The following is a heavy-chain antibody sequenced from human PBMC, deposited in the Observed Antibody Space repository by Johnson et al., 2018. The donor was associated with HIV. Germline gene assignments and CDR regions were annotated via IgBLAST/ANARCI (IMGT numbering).Heavy chain of an antibody. CDR2: VPDDGDNK. CDR1: EFTFSNYA. CDR3: ARVRSTIVVVTATGGAFDI. V-gene: IGHV3-30-3*01. J-gene: IGHJ3*02. D-gene: IGHD2-21*02. Sequence: QVQLVESGGGLVKPGGSLRLSCAASEFTFSNYAMHWVRQAPGKGLEWVAVVPDDGDNKYYADSVKGRFTISRDNSKTTLYLQMNSLRPEDTAVYYCARVRSTIVVVTATGGAFDIWGQGTMVTVSS.